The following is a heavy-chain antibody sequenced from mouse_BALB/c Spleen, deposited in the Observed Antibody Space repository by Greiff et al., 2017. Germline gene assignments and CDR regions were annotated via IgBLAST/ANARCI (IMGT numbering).Heavy chain of an antibody. J-gene: IGHJ4*01. D-gene: IGHD2-3*01. CDR1: GYSITSDYA. CDR2: ISYSGST. Sequence: VQLQQSGPGLVKPSQSLSLTCTVTGYSITSDYAWNWIRQFPGNKLEWMGYISYSGSTSYNPSLKSRISITRDTSKNQFFLQLNSVTTEDTATYYCARYDPYAMDYWGQGTSVTVSS. V-gene: IGHV3-2*02. CDR3: ARYDPYAMDY.